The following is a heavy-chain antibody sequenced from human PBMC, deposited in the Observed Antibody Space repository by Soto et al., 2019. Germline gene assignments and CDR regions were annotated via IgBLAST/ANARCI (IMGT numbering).Heavy chain of an antibody. CDR2: IYYSGST. J-gene: IGHJ6*02. CDR3: ARSLSPHSSSYYYYGMDV. Sequence: SETLSLTCTVSGGSISSSSYYWGWIRQPPGKGLEWIGSIYYSGSTYYNPSLKSRVTISLDTSKNQFSLKLSSVTAADTAVYYCARSLSPHSSSYYYYGMDVWGQGTTVTVSS. CDR1: GGSISSSSYY. V-gene: IGHV4-39*01. D-gene: IGHD6-6*01.